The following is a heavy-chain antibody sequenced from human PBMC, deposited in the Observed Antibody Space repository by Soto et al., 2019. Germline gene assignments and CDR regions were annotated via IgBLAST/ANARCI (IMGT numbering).Heavy chain of an antibody. CDR1: GYTFTNYV. V-gene: IGHV1-18*04. J-gene: IGHJ6*02. Sequence: ASVKVSCKASGYTFTNYVFTWVRQAPGQGLEWMGWITAYNGNTNYAQNLQGRVTMTTDTSTTTAYMELRSLRSDDTAVYYCARERETSRPYYYYGMDVWG. CDR3: ARERETSRPYYYYGMDV. CDR2: ITAYNGNT. D-gene: IGHD4-17*01.